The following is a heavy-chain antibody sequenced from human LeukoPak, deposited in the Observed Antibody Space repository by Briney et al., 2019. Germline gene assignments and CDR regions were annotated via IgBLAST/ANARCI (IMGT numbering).Heavy chain of an antibody. CDR3: ARSPYYDILTGSRGTFDY. J-gene: IGHJ4*02. D-gene: IGHD3-9*01. CDR1: GFSFSTSGVG. V-gene: IGHV2-5*02. CDR2: IYWDEDK. Sequence: ESGPTLVKPTQTLTLTCTFSGFSFSTSGVGVGCTRQPPGKALEWLAVIYWDEDKRYRPSVKSRLTITKDTSKNQVVLTMANMDPVDTATYYCARSPYYDILTGSRGTFDYWGRGILVTVSS.